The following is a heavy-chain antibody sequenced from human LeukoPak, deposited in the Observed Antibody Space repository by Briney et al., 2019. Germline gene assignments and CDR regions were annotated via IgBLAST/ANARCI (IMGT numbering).Heavy chain of an antibody. V-gene: IGHV1-2*02. D-gene: IGHD2-2*02. CDR3: ARGQIVVVPAAIAYNYYYYMDV. J-gene: IGHJ6*03. CDR1: GYTFTGYY. Sequence: ASVKVSCKASGYTFTGYYMHWVRQAPGQGLEWMGWINPSSGGTNYAQKFQGRVTMTRDTSISTAYMELSRLRSDDTAVYYCARGQIVVVPAAIAYNYYYYMDVWGKGTTVTVSS. CDR2: INPSSGGT.